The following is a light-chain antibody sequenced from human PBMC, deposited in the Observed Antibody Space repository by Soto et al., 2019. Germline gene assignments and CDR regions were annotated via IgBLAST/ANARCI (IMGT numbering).Light chain of an antibody. CDR3: QQYGSSPPKT. J-gene: IGKJ1*01. V-gene: IGKV3-20*01. CDR2: GAS. CDR1: QSVSSN. Sequence: ELVMTQSPATLSVSPGARATLSCRASQSVSSNLAWYQQKPGQAPRLLIYGASSRATGIPDRFSGSGSGTDFTLPISRLEPEDFSVYYGQQYGSSPPKTFGQGTKVDIK.